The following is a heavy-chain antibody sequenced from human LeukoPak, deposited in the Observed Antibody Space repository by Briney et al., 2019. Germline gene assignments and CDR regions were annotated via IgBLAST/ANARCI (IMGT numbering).Heavy chain of an antibody. CDR2: ISGSSGDI. J-gene: IGHJ4*02. D-gene: IGHD3-3*02. Sequence: PGGPLRLSCAALGFTFSDHYMHWIRQAPGKALEWISYISGSSGDIKYADSVKGRFTISRDNAKDSLYLQMNSLRDEDTAVYYCARVAGLADSWGQGTLVTVSP. CDR3: ARVAGLADS. CDR1: GFTFSDHY. V-gene: IGHV3-11*06.